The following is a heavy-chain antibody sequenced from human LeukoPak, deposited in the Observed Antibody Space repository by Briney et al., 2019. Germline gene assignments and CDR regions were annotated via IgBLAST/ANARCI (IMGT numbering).Heavy chain of an antibody. CDR3: ATALPGADSGSYPYYYYYMDV. V-gene: IGHV1-18*01. Sequence: ASVKVSCKASGYTFTSYGISWVRRAPGQGLEWMGWISAYNGNTNYAQKLQGRVTMTTDTSTSTAYMELSSLRSEDTAVYYCATALPGADSGSYPYYYYYMDVWGKGTTVTVSS. CDR2: ISAYNGNT. D-gene: IGHD1-26*01. J-gene: IGHJ6*03. CDR1: GYTFTSYG.